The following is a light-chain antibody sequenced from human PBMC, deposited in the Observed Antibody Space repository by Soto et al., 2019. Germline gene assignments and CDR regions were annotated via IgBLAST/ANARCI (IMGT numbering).Light chain of an antibody. CDR2: GAS. CDR1: QSVSSN. J-gene: IGKJ2*01. Sequence: EIVMTQSPASLSVSPGERVTLSCRASQSVSSNLAWYQLKPGQAPRLLIYGASTRATGIPARFSGSGSGTEFTLTISSLQSEDFAVYYCQQYNNWPPKYTFGQGTKLESK. V-gene: IGKV3-15*01. CDR3: QQYNNWPPKYT.